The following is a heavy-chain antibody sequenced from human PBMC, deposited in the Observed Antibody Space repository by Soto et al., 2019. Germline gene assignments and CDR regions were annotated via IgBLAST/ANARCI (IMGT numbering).Heavy chain of an antibody. CDR3: ATQEVGGSYVYTFDP. V-gene: IGHV4-39*01. J-gene: IGHJ5*02. CDR2: IYYSGST. D-gene: IGHD1-26*01. Sequence: QLHLRESGPGLVKPSETLSLTCTVSGGSITSSSYYWGWIRQPPGKGLEWIGSIYYSGSTYYNPSLKSRVTTSXEXSQXQFSLKLSSVTAADTAVYYCATQEVGGSYVYTFDPWGQGTLVTVSS. CDR1: GGSITSSSYY.